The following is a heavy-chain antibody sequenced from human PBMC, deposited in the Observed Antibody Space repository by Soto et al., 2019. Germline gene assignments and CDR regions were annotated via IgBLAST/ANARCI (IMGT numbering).Heavy chain of an antibody. J-gene: IGHJ6*02. Sequence: ASVKVSCKASAFTFSSSAVHWVRHARGHRLEWIRWIVVGNSNTNYARGLQERVTITRDMSTSTAYMDPVDTATYYCIQSRCGGDCLQSYACYYYYGMDVWGQGTTVTVSS. CDR3: GGDCLQSYACYYYYGMDV. CDR2: IVVGNSNT. V-gene: IGHV1-58*01. CDR1: AFTFSSSA. D-gene: IGHD2-21*02.